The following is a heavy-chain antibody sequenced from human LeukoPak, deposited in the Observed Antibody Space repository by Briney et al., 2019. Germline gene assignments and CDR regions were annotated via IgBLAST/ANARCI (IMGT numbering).Heavy chain of an antibody. CDR1: GGSFSGYY. V-gene: IGHV4-34*01. Sequence: SETLSLTCAVYGGSFSGYYWSWIRQPPRKGLEWIGEINHSGSTNYNPSLKSRVTISVDTSKNQFSLKLSSVTAADTAVYYWARGLRGSYRFFDYWGQGTLVTVSS. CDR3: ARGLRGSYRFFDY. J-gene: IGHJ4*02. CDR2: INHSGST. D-gene: IGHD1-26*01.